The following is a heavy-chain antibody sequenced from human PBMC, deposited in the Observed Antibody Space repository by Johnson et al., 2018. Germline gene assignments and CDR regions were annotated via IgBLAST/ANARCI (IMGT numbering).Heavy chain of an antibody. J-gene: IGHJ6*03. CDR1: GGSISNYH. CDR3: AREGRDSYYYMDV. V-gene: IGHV4-59*01. Sequence: QVQLQESGPGLVKSSGTLSLTCGVSGGSISNYHWSWIRQPPGKGLEWIGYIYYNGYTNYNPSLKSRVTISVDTSKSQFSLKLSSVTAADTAVYYCAREGRDSYYYMDVWGKGTTVTVSS. CDR2: IYYNGYT.